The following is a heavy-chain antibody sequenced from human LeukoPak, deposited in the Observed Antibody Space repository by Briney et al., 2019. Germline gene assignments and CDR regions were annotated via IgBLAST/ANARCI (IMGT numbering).Heavy chain of an antibody. CDR1: GYTSTGYY. D-gene: IGHD4-17*01. V-gene: IGHV1-2*02. Sequence: ASVKVSCKASGYTSTGYYMHWVRQAPGQGLEWMGWINPNSGGTNYAQKFQGRVTMTRDTSISTAYMELSRLRSDDTAVYYCARNPDYGDYVWPFDYWGQGTLVTVSS. CDR3: ARNPDYGDYVWPFDY. J-gene: IGHJ4*02. CDR2: INPNSGGT.